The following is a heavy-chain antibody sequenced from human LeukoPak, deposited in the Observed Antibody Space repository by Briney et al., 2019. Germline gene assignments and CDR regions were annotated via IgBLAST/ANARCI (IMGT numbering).Heavy chain of an antibody. J-gene: IGHJ4*02. CDR3: AASYGSGSYGH. V-gene: IGHV3-53*01. Sequence: GGSLRLSCAASGFTFKNYAMSWVRQAPGKGLEWVSVIYSGGNTYYADSVKGRFTISRDNSKNTLYLQMNSLSTEDTAVYYCAASYGSGSYGHWGQGTLVTVSS. CDR2: IYSGGNT. D-gene: IGHD3-10*01. CDR1: GFTFKNYA.